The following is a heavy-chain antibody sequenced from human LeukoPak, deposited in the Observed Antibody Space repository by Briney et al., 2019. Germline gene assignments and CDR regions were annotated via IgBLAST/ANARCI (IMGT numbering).Heavy chain of an antibody. CDR2: IYYSGST. Sequence: PSETLSLTCTVSGGSISSGDYYWSWIRQPPGKGLEWIGYIYYSGSTYYNPSLKSRVTISVDTSKNQFSLKLSSVTAADTAVYYCAREGKWERAFDIWGQGTMVTVSS. D-gene: IGHD1-26*01. J-gene: IGHJ3*02. V-gene: IGHV4-30-4*08. CDR1: GGSISSGDYY. CDR3: AREGKWERAFDI.